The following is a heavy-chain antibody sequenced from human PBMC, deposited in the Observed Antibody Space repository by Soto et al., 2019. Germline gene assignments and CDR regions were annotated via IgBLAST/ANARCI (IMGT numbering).Heavy chain of an antibody. Sequence: SETLSHTCTVSGGSVTSGTYFWSWIRQPPGKGLEWIGYVYYSGTTNYNPSLKSRVTILRDTSHNQFSLKLTSVTAADTAVYYCARVDGSGSYYLLDCWGQGALVTVSS. CDR1: GGSVTSGTYF. CDR2: VYYSGTT. D-gene: IGHD3-10*01. V-gene: IGHV4-61*01. J-gene: IGHJ4*02. CDR3: ARVDGSGSYYLLDC.